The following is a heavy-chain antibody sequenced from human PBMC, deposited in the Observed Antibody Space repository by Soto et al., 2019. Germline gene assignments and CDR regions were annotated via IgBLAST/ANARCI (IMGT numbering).Heavy chain of an antibody. D-gene: IGHD3-22*01. CDR3: ARDYYDSSGYSNWFDP. Sequence: GASVKVSCKASGYTFTSYGISWVRQAPGQGLEWMGWISAYNGNTNYAQKLQGRVTMTTDTSTSTAYMELRSLRSDDTAVYYCARDYYDSSGYSNWFDPWDQGTLVTVSS. CDR2: ISAYNGNT. J-gene: IGHJ5*02. CDR1: GYTFTSYG. V-gene: IGHV1-18*01.